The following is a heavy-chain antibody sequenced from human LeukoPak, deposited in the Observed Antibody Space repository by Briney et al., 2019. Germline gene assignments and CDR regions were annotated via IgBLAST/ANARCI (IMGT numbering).Heavy chain of an antibody. Sequence: GGSLRLSCAASGFTFSSYAMSWVRQAPGKGLEWVSAISGSGGSTYYANSVKGRFTISRDNSKNTLYLQMGSLRAEDMAVYYCARGNTYYDILTGYYHHYYFDYWGQGTLVTVSS. CDR1: GFTFSSYA. CDR3: ARGNTYYDILTGYYHHYYFDY. D-gene: IGHD3-9*01. CDR2: ISGSGGST. V-gene: IGHV3-64*01. J-gene: IGHJ4*02.